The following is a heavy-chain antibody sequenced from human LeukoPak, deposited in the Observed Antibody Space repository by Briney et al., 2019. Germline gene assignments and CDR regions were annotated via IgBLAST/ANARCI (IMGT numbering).Heavy chain of an antibody. D-gene: IGHD6-19*01. CDR3: ARVNSRQWLVLD. Sequence: SETLSLTCAVYGGSFSGYYWSWIRQPPGKGLEWIGSIYHSGSTYYNPSLKSRVTISVDTSKNQFSLKLSSVTAADTAVYYCARVNSRQWLVLDWGQGTLVTVSS. CDR1: GGSFSGYY. CDR2: IYHSGST. V-gene: IGHV4-34*01. J-gene: IGHJ4*02.